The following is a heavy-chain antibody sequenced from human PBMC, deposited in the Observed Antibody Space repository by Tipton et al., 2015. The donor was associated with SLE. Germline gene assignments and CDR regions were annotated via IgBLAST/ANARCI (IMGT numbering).Heavy chain of an antibody. CDR1: GYTFTGYY. J-gene: IGHJ4*02. CDR2: INPNSGGT. V-gene: IGHV1-2*02. Sequence: QLAQSGAEVKKPGASVKVSCKASGYTFTGYYMHWVRQAPGQGLEWMGWINPNSGGTNYAQKFQGRVTMTRDTSISTAYMELSRLRSDDTAVYYCARGRWGLVGTDYFDYWGQGTLVTVSS. CDR3: ARGRWGLVGTDYFDY. D-gene: IGHD2-21*02.